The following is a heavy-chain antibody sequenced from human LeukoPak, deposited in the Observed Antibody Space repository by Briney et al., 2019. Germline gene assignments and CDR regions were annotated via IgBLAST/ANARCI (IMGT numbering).Heavy chain of an antibody. Sequence: GGSLRLSCAASGFTFSSYAMSWVRQVPGKGLEWVSAISGSGGSTCYADSVKGRFTISRDNSKNTLYLQMNSLRAEDTAVYYCAKDRWVTMIVVVPPSYYYMDVWGKGTTVTVSS. CDR3: AKDRWVTMIVVVPPSYYYMDV. J-gene: IGHJ6*03. V-gene: IGHV3-23*01. CDR1: GFTFSSYA. CDR2: ISGSGGST. D-gene: IGHD3-22*01.